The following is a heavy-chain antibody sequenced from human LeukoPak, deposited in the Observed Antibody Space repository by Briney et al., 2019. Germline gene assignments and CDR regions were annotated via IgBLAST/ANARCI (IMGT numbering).Heavy chain of an antibody. D-gene: IGHD3-22*01. Sequence: SETLSLTCTVSGGSISSYYWSWIRQPPGKGLEWIGYIYHSGSTNYNPSLKSRVTISVDTSKNQFSLKLSSVTAADTAVYYCARGGRYYDSSGYYPAYYYYGMDVWGQGTTVTVSS. CDR2: IYHSGST. V-gene: IGHV4-59*01. J-gene: IGHJ6*02. CDR3: ARGGRYYDSSGYYPAYYYYGMDV. CDR1: GGSISSYY.